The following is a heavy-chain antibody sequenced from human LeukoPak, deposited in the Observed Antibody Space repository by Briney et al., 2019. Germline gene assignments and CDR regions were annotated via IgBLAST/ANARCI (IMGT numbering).Heavy chain of an antibody. CDR3: ASYPYSSSSHILDY. V-gene: IGHV4-59*01. CDR1: GGSISSYY. J-gene: IGHJ4*02. D-gene: IGHD6-6*01. Sequence: PSETLSLTCTVSGGSISSYYWSWIRQPPGKGLEWIGYIYYSGSTNYNPSLKSRVTISVDTSKNQFSLKLSSVTAADTAVYYCASYPYSSSSHILDYWGQGTLVTVSS. CDR2: IYYSGST.